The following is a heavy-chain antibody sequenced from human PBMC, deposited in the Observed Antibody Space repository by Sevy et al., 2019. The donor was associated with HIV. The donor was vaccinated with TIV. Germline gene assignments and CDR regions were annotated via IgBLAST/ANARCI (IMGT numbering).Heavy chain of an antibody. Sequence: SETLSLTCAVYGGSFSGYYWSWIRQPPGKGLEWIGEINHSGSTNYNPSLKSRVTISVDTSKNQFSLKLSSVTAADTAVYYCARPYDFWSGYRTPHHYYGMDVWGQRTTVTVSS. D-gene: IGHD3-3*01. V-gene: IGHV4-34*01. CDR2: INHSGST. CDR1: GGSFSGYY. CDR3: ARPYDFWSGYRTPHHYYGMDV. J-gene: IGHJ6*02.